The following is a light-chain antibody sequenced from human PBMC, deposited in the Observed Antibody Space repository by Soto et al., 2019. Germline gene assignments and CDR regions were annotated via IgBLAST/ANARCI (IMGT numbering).Light chain of an antibody. J-gene: IGLJ1*01. CDR1: ISDVRGYNF. V-gene: IGLV2-14*03. CDR2: DVS. CDR3: SSFTGSNYV. Sequence: QSALTQPASVSGSPGQSITISCTGTISDVRGYNFVSWYQQYPGKAPKLMICDVSNRPSGVSNRFSGSKSGNTASLTISGLQAEDGADYYCSSFTGSNYVFGTGTKVTVL.